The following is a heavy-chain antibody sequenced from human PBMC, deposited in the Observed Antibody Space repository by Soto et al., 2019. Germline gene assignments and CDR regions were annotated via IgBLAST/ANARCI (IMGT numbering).Heavy chain of an antibody. D-gene: IGHD6-6*01. CDR3: ARHVHPSSWSYYFDY. V-gene: IGHV4-59*08. Sequence: QVQLQESGPGLVKPSETLSLTCTVSGGSISNYYWSWIRQPPGKGLELIGYIYYSGSTNYNPSLKSRVTISVDTSKNQFSLRLISVTAADTAVYYCARHVHPSSWSYYFDYWGQGSLVTVSS. J-gene: IGHJ4*02. CDR1: GGSISNYY. CDR2: IYYSGST.